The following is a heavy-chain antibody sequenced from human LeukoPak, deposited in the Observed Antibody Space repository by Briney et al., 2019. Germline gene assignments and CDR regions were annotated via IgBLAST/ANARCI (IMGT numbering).Heavy chain of an antibody. CDR2: TYYRSKWYN. J-gene: IGHJ4*02. CDR3: ARGGRGYCTSSSCYFDY. V-gene: IGHV6-1*01. CDR1: GDSVSSTA. Sequence: SQTLSLTCAISGDSVSSTAWNWIRQSPSRGRDWLGRTYYRSKWYNDYEVSVKSRIAINPDTSKNQFSLQLNSVPPEDTAVYYCARGGRGYCTSSSCYFDYWGQGTLVTVSS. D-gene: IGHD2-2*01.